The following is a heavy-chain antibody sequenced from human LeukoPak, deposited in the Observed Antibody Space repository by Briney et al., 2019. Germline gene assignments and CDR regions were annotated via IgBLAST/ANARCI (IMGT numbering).Heavy chain of an antibody. CDR3: ARDLSSGWSPFDY. CDR1: GYTFTGYY. D-gene: IGHD6-19*01. J-gene: IGHJ4*02. V-gene: IGHV1-2*02. CDR2: VNTNSGGT. Sequence: ASVKVSCTASGYTFTGYYMHWVRQAPGQGLEWMGWVNTNSGGTNYAQKFQGRVTMTRDTYISTAYMELSRLRSDDTAVYYCARDLSSGWSPFDYWGQGTLVTVSS.